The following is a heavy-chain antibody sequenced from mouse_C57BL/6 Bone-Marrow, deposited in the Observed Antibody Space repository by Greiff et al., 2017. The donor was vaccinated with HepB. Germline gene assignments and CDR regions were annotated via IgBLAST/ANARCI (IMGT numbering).Heavy chain of an antibody. V-gene: IGHV1-18*01. CDR1: GYTFTDYN. CDR3: ARGDYFWLAY. CDR2: INPNNGGT. J-gene: IGHJ3*01. Sequence: EVQLQQSGPELVKPGASVKIPCKASGYTFTDYNMDWVKQSHGKSLEWIGDINPNNGGTIYNQKFKGKATLTVDKSSSTAYIELRSLTCEDTAVYYCARGDYFWLAYWGQGTQVTVSA. D-gene: IGHD1-1*01.